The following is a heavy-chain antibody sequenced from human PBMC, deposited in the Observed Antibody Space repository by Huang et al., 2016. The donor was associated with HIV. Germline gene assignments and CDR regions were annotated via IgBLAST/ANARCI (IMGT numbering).Heavy chain of an antibody. CDR3: AKGGSAAAVLDF. V-gene: IGHV3-30*18. CDR2: ISYDAKTK. CDR1: GFTFSSYG. D-gene: IGHD6-13*01. J-gene: IGHJ4*02. Sequence: VQPGRSLRISCAASGFTFSSYGMQWVRQAPGKGLEWVAVISYDAKTKYYADSVKGRFSISRDNSKTTVYLQLNSLRLEDTAVYYCAKGGSAAAVLDFWGQGTLVTVSS.